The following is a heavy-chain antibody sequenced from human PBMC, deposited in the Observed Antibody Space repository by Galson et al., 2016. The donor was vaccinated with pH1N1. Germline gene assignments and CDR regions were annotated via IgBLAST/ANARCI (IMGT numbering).Heavy chain of an antibody. CDR3: AKYSSVSEDPA. Sequence: SVKVSCKASTFTFNKYYIHWVRQAPGQGLQWMGIINPRDGGTIYTQKLQDRVIMTRDLSTNTVYMELSSLTSEDTAMYYCAKYSSVSEDPAWGQGTLVTVSS. CDR1: TFTFNKYY. V-gene: IGHV1-46*02. J-gene: IGHJ4*02. CDR2: INPRDGGT. D-gene: IGHD6-19*01.